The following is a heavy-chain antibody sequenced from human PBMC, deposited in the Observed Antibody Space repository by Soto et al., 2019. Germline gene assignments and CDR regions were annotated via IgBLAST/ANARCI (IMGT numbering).Heavy chain of an antibody. J-gene: IGHJ4*02. V-gene: IGHV3-15*01. D-gene: IGHD1-1*01. CDR2: IKSKTDGGTT. Sequence: GESLKISCAASGFTFSNAWMSWVRQAPGKGLEWVGRIKSKTDGGTTDYAAPVKGRFTISRDDSKNTLYLQMNSLKTEDTAVYYCTTDGGAYNWNDYWGQGTLVTVSS. CDR3: TTDGGAYNWNDY. CDR1: GFTFSNAW.